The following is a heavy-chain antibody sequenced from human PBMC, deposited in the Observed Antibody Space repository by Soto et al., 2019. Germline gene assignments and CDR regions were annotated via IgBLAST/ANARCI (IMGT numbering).Heavy chain of an antibody. CDR1: GISIDNDY. Sequence: SETLSLTCTVSGISIDNDYCSWIRQSAGKGLEWIGRIYSSGTTNYNPSLKSRVTMSVDMSQSQFSLNVRSVTAADTAVYYCVRDVGGSGWFAPWGQGTLVTVSS. V-gene: IGHV4-4*07. CDR2: IYSSGTT. CDR3: VRDVGGSGWFAP. J-gene: IGHJ5*02.